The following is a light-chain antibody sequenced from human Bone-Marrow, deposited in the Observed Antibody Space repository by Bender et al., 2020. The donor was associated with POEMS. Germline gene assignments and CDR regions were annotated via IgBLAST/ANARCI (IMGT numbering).Light chain of an antibody. CDR1: ALPKQY. CDR3: QSSDRSGGWV. Sequence: YELTQPPSVSVSPGQTASITCFGEALPKQYAYWYQQKSGQAPVVVIYKDSERPSGIPERFSGSTSGTTVTLTISGVQAEDEADYYCQSSDRSGGWVFGGGTKLTV. J-gene: IGLJ3*02. CDR2: KDS. V-gene: IGLV3-25*03.